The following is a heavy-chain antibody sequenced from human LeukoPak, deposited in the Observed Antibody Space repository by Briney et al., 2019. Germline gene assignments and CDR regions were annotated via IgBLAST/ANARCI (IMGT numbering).Heavy chain of an antibody. CDR1: GFTVSDTY. CDR2: ITGSGGST. CDR3: ATRPASETYYAVFDY. V-gene: IGHV3-23*01. Sequence: HAGGSLRLSCAVSGFTVSDTYMSWVRQAPGKGLEWVSGITGSGGSTYHAESVKGRFTISRDNSKNTLYLEMNSLRAEDTAVYFCATRPASETYYAVFDYWGQGILVTVSS. D-gene: IGHD1-26*01. J-gene: IGHJ4*02.